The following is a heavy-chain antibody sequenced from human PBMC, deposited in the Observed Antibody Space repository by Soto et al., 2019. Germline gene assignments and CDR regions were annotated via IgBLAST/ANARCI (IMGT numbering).Heavy chain of an antibody. D-gene: IGHD3-22*01. CDR2: FYYSGST. J-gene: IGHJ4*02. Sequence: PSETLSLTCTVSGGTISSGDYYWSWIRQHPGKGLEWIGHFYYSGSTYYNPSLKSRVTISVDTSKNQFSLRLSSLTAADTAVFYCARQGYDTSGYYLYFFDYWGPGTLVTVSS. V-gene: IGHV4-30-4*08. CDR1: GGTISSGDYY. CDR3: ARQGYDTSGYYLYFFDY.